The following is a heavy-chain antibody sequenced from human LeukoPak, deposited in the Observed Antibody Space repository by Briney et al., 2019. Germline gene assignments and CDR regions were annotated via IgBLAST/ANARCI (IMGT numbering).Heavy chain of an antibody. CDR2: ISGSGGST. J-gene: IGHJ4*02. CDR3: ASSSGGYCSSTGCYNAY. CDR1: GFTFSSYA. V-gene: IGHV3-23*01. Sequence: GGSLRLSCVASGFTFSSYAMSWVRQAPGKGLEWVSAISGSGGSTYYADSVKGRFTISRDNSKNTLYLQMNSLRAEDTAVYYCASSSGGYCSSTGCYNAYWGQGTLVTVSS. D-gene: IGHD2-2*02.